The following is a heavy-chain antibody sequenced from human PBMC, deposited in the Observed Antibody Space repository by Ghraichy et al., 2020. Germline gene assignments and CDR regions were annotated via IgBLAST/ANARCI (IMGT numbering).Heavy chain of an antibody. CDR3: AGEVPGWYFDY. D-gene: IGHD3-10*01. CDR2: MYYSGSP. Sequence: SETLSLTCTVSGGSISTYYWSWIRQTPGKGLEWIGYMYYSGSPNYNPSLKSRVTISVDTSKNQFSLKLTSVTAADTAVYYCAGEVPGWYFDYWGQGSLVTVSS. V-gene: IGHV4-59*01. J-gene: IGHJ4*02. CDR1: GGSISTYY.